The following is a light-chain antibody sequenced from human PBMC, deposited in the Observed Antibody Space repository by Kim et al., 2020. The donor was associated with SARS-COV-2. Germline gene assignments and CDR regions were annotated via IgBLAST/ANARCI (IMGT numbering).Light chain of an antibody. CDR3: QQSSNWPRLT. J-gene: IGKJ4*01. CDR2: DAS. Sequence: SPGERATRSCGASQSVRSVLAWHQQKPGQAPRLLTYDASNRATGIPARLSGRGSGTDFTLTISSLEPEELVVYYSQQSSNWPRLTFGGGTKGE. V-gene: IGKV3-11*01. CDR1: QSVRSV.